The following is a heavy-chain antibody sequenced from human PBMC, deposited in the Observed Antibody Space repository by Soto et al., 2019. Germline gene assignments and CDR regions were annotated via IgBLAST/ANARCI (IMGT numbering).Heavy chain of an antibody. V-gene: IGHV3-11*01. CDR3: ARYSLGWYKFDY. J-gene: IGHJ4*02. Sequence: GGSLRLSCAASGFTFSDYYMSWIRQAPGKGLEWVSYISSSGSTIYYAASVKGRFTISRDNAKNSLYLQMNSLRAEDTALYYCARYSLGWYKFDYWGQGTLVTVSS. CDR2: ISSSGSTI. D-gene: IGHD6-19*01. CDR1: GFTFSDYY.